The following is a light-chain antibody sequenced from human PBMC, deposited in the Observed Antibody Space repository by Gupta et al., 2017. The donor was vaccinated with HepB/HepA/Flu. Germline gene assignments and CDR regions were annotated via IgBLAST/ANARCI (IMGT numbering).Light chain of an antibody. Sequence: DIHLTQSPSFLSASVGDRVTITCRARQGISSYLACYQQKPGKAPKLLIYAASTWQNGVPSRFSGSGSGTEVTLTISSRQQEDFAAYYCQQHKSYPPVTFGRGTKVDIK. CDR2: AAS. J-gene: IGKJ4*01. V-gene: IGKV1-9*01. CDR3: QQHKSYPPVT. CDR1: QGISSY.